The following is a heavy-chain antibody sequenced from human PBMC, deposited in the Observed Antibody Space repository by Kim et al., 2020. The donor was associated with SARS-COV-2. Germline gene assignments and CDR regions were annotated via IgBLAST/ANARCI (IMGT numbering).Heavy chain of an antibody. CDR1: GGSISSSSYY. V-gene: IGHV4-39*01. CDR2: IYYSGST. CDR3: ARQWFGELIFSV. Sequence: SETLSLTCTVSGGSISSSSYYWGWIRQPPGKGLEWIGSIYYSGSTYYNPSLKSRVTISVDTSKNQFSLKLSSVTAADTAVYYCARQWFGELIFSVWGQGTLVTVSS. D-gene: IGHD3-10*01. J-gene: IGHJ4*02.